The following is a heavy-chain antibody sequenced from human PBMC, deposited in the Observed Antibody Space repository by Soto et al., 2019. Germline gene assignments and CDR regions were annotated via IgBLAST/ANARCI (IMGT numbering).Heavy chain of an antibody. J-gene: IGHJ6*02. D-gene: IGHD3-10*01. CDR1: GFTFSSDS. CDR3: ARSITMVRGVIISRYYYYGMDV. Sequence: VGSLRLSCAASGFTFSSDSMNWVRQAPGKGLEWVSSISSSSSYIYYADSVKGRFTISRDNAKNSLYLQMNSLRAEDTAVYYCARSITMVRGVIISRYYYYGMDVWGQGTTVTVSS. V-gene: IGHV3-21*01. CDR2: ISSSSSYI.